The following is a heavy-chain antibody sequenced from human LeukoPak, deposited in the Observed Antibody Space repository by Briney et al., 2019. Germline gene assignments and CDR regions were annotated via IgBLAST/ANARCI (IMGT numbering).Heavy chain of an antibody. V-gene: IGHV3-21*04. CDR3: ARKGLGGELGGFDS. J-gene: IGHJ4*02. D-gene: IGHD1-7*01. Sequence: GGSLRLSCAASGFTFSSYSMNWVRQAPGKGLEWVSAISGSGSNTNYADSVKGRFTISRDNAKNSLYLQMNSLRVEDTALYHCARKGLGGELGGFDSWGQGTLVTVSS. CDR1: GFTFSSYS. CDR2: ISGSGSNT.